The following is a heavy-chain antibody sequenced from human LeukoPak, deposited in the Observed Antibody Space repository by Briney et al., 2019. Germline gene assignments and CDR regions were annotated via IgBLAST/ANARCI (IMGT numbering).Heavy chain of an antibody. D-gene: IGHD4-17*01. J-gene: IGHJ3*02. CDR1: GFTFSSYD. Sequence: GGSLRLSCAASGFTFSSYDMHWVRQAPGKGLEWVAVIWYDGSNKYYADSVKGRFTISRDNSKNTLYLQMNSLRAEDTAVYYCASTYDYGDYGGAFDIWGQGTMVTVSS. CDR3: ASTYDYGDYGGAFDI. V-gene: IGHV3-33*01. CDR2: IWYDGSNK.